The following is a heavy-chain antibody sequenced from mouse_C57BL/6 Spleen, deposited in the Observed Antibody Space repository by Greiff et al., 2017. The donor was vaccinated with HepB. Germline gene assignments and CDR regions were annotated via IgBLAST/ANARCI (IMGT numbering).Heavy chain of an antibody. CDR3: ARAYYYGSGYAMDY. V-gene: IGHV1-39*01. CDR2: INPNYGTT. Sequence: VHVKQSGPELVKPGASVKISCKASGYSFTDYNMNWVKQSNGKSLEWIGVINPNYGTTSYNQKFKGKATLTVDQSSSTAYMQLNSLTSEDSAVYYCARAYYYGSGYAMDYWGQGTSVTVSS. J-gene: IGHJ4*01. D-gene: IGHD1-1*01. CDR1: GYSFTDYN.